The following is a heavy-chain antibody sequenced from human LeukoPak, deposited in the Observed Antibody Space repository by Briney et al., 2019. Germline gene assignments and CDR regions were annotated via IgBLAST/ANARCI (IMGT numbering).Heavy chain of an antibody. J-gene: IGHJ4*02. Sequence: PGGSLRLSCAASGSSFSRYWMHWVRQAPGKGLVWVSTIPSDGGTTSSADSVKGRFIISRDDAKNTLYLQMNSLRAEDTAVYYCAKKSLRFLGYFDYWGQGTLVTVSS. CDR3: AKKSLRFLGYFDY. D-gene: IGHD3-3*01. CDR1: GSSFSRYW. V-gene: IGHV3-74*01. CDR2: IPSDGGTT.